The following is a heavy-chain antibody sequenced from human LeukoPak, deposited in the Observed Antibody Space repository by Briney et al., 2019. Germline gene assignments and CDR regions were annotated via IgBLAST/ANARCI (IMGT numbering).Heavy chain of an antibody. CDR3: AREAPAHGF. J-gene: IGHJ4*02. CDR2: IKEDGTEK. CDR1: GFTFSRYW. D-gene: IGHD2-2*01. Sequence: PGGSLRLSCTTSGFTFSRYWMSWVRQAPGKGPEWVANIKEDGTEKYYVDSVKGRFTISRDNVKNSLYLQMNNLRDDDTAVYYCAREAPAHGFWGQGTLVTVSS. V-gene: IGHV3-7*01.